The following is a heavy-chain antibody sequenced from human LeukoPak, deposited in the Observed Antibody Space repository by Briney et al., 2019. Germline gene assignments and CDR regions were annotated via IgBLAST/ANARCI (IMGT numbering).Heavy chain of an antibody. J-gene: IGHJ4*02. CDR3: AKDEIQAVVGAGPGY. CDR1: GFTFSSYG. CDR2: IQNDGSNK. Sequence: PGGSLRLSCAASGFTFSSYGIHWVRQAPGKGLEWVAFIQNDGSNKYYADSVKGRFTISRDNSKNTLYLQMNSLRAEDTALYHCAKDEIQAVVGAGPGYWGQGTLVTVSS. V-gene: IGHV3-30*02. D-gene: IGHD1-26*01.